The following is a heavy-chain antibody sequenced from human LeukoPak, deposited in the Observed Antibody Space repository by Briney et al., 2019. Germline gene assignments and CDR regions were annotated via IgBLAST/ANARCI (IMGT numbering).Heavy chain of an antibody. J-gene: IGHJ6*03. V-gene: IGHV4-38-2*02. CDR3: ARETRYNWNYWVTQNYYYYMDV. Sequence: SETLSLTCTVSGYSISSGYYWGWIRQPPGKGLEWIGSIYHSGNTYYNPSLKSRVTISVDTSKNQFSLNLSSVTAADTAVYYCARETRYNWNYWVTQNYYYYMDVWGKGTTVTVSS. CDR1: GYSISSGYY. D-gene: IGHD1-7*01. CDR2: IYHSGNT.